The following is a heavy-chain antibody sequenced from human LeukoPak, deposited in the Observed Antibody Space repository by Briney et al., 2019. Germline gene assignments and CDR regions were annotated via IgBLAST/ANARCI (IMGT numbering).Heavy chain of an antibody. Sequence: PSETLSLTCAVYGGSFSGYYWSWIRQPPGKGLEWIGSIYYSGSTYYNPSLKSRVTISVDTSKNQFSLKLSSVTAADTAVYYCARLGSTSQRFYYMDVWGKGTTVTISS. J-gene: IGHJ6*03. CDR3: ARLGSTSQRFYYMDV. V-gene: IGHV4-34*01. CDR2: IYYSGST. D-gene: IGHD2-2*01. CDR1: GGSFSGYY.